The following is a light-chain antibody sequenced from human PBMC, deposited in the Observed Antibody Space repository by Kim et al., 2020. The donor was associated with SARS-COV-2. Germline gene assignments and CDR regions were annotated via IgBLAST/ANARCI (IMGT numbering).Light chain of an antibody. CDR2: AAS. J-gene: IGKJ2*01. CDR1: QGISSY. CDR3: QQYYGYPYT. Sequence: SASTGDRFTIACRASQGISSYLACYQQKPGTAPKLLIYAASTLQSGVPSRFSGSGSGTDFTLTISCLQSEDFATYSCQQYYGYPYTFGQGTKLEI. V-gene: IGKV1-8*01.